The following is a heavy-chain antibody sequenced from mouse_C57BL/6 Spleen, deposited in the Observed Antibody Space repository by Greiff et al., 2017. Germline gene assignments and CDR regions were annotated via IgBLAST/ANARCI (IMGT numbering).Heavy chain of an antibody. D-gene: IGHD2-4*01. J-gene: IGHJ3*01. Sequence: EVQLVESGGGLVQPGGSMKLSCVASGFTFSNYWMNWVRQSPEKGLEWVAQIRLKSDNYATHYAESVKGRFTISRDDSKSSVYLQMNNLRAEDTGIYYCILYYDYGVAYWGQGTLVTVSA. V-gene: IGHV6-3*01. CDR3: ILYYDYGVAY. CDR1: GFTFSNYW. CDR2: IRLKSDNYAT.